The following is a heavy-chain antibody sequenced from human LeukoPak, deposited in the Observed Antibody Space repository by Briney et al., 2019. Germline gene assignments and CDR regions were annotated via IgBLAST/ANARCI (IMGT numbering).Heavy chain of an antibody. CDR3: ARDRGYRANERNWYFDS. V-gene: IGHV4-39*07. CDR2: IYYTGSS. J-gene: IGHJ2*01. CDR1: GGSIRSSDDY. Sequence: SETLSLTCSVSGGSIRSSDDYWGFVRQTPGKGLEWMGSIYYTGSSHYNPSLKSRATISVDTSKNQFSLKLTSVTAADTAVYYCARDRGYRANERNWYFDSWGRGTPVTVSS. D-gene: IGHD5-12*01.